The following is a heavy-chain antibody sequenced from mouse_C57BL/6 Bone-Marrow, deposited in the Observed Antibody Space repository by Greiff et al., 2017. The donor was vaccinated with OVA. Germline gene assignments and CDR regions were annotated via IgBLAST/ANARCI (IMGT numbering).Heavy chain of an antibody. CDR1: GYTFTDYY. CDR3: ARSLYGSSPLYYFDY. Sequence: VQLKESGAELVRPGASVKLSCKASGYTFTDYYINWVKQRPGQGLEWIARIYPGSGNTYYNEKFKGKATLTAEKSSSTAYMQLSSLTSEDSAVYFCARSLYGSSPLYYFDYWGQGTTLTVSS. CDR2: IYPGSGNT. V-gene: IGHV1-76*01. D-gene: IGHD1-1*01. J-gene: IGHJ2*01.